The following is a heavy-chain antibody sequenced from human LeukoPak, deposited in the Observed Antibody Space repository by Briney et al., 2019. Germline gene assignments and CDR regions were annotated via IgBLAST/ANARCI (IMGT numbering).Heavy chain of an antibody. CDR1: GYTFTGYY. CDR2: INPNSGGT. J-gene: IGHJ6*02. Sequence: ASVKVSCKASGYTFTGYYMHWVRQAPGQGLEWMGWINPNSGGTNYAQKFQGRVTVTRDTSISTAYMELSRLRSDDTAVYYCARAVCSGGSSYYYYYGMDVWGQGTTVTVSS. V-gene: IGHV1-2*02. D-gene: IGHD2-15*01. CDR3: ARAVCSGGSSYYYYYGMDV.